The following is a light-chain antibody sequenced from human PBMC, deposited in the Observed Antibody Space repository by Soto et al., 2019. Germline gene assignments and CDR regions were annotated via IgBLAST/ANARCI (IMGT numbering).Light chain of an antibody. Sequence: IVLTQSPGTLSVSPGDRFTLSRRASQSVTTRLAWYQHKPGQAPTPLMSGASNRASGVPVRFSGSGSGTDFTLTITRLEPEDFALYYCQQYGGSPITFGLGTGMEVK. J-gene: IGKJ5*01. CDR1: QSVTTR. CDR3: QQYGGSPIT. CDR2: GAS. V-gene: IGKV3-20*01.